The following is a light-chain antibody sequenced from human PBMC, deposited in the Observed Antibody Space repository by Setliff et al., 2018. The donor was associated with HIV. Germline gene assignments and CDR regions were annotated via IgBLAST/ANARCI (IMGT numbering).Light chain of an antibody. Sequence: SALAQPRSVSGSPGQSVTISCTGTSSDVGGYDYVSWFQQHPGKAPKLLIYDVYKRPSGVPDRFSGSRSGNTASLTISGLQGDDETYYYCCSYAARQTSYVLGTGTKV. CDR1: SSDVGGYDY. J-gene: IGLJ1*01. CDR3: CSYAARQTSYV. V-gene: IGLV2-11*01. CDR2: DVY.